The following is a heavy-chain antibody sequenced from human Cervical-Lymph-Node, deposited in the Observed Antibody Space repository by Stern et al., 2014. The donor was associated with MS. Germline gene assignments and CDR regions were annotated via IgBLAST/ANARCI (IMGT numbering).Heavy chain of an antibody. CDR2: FYSSGAT. Sequence: QVQLQESGPGLVKPSETLSLTCAVSGDSISSYTHYWAWIRQPPGKGLEWIGSFYSSGATYYNPPLKRPVTIPVDTPKNHFSLGLTSVTAADTAVYYCAKHACTGAACPFDLWGQGTLVTVSS. CDR3: AKHACTGAACPFDL. D-gene: IGHD2-8*02. V-gene: IGHV4-39*01. J-gene: IGHJ4*02. CDR1: GDSISSYTHY.